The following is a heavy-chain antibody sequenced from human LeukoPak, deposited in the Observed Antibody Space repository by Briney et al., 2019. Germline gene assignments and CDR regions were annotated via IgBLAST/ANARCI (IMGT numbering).Heavy chain of an antibody. CDR1: GGSISSYY. J-gene: IGHJ4*02. CDR2: IYSSGST. D-gene: IGHD2-2*01. CDR3: AKDPGYSSTSSYFDY. V-gene: IGHV4-4*07. Sequence: SETLSLTCTVSGGSISSYYWSWIRQPAGEGLEWIGRIYSSGSTNYNPSLKSRVTMSVDKSKNQLSLELSSVTAADTAVYYCAKDPGYSSTSSYFDYWGQGTLVTVSS.